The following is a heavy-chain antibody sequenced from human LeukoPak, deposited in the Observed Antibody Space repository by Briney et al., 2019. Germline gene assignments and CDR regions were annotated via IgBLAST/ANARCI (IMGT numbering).Heavy chain of an antibody. J-gene: IGHJ4*02. CDR2: ISTTAGNT. CDR3: AKTRPLDSSSWSHGDY. V-gene: IGHV3-23*01. D-gene: IGHD6-13*01. CDR1: GFSLNSEG. Sequence: GGSLRLSCAASGFSLNSEGMSWVRQAPEKGLEWVAAISTTAGNTYYIDSVKGRFTISRDNSKDTLYLQMNSLRAEDTAVYYCAKTRPLDSSSWSHGDYWGQGTLVTVSS.